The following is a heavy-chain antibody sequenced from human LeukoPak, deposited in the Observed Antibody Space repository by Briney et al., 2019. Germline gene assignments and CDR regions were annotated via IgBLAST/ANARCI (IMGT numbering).Heavy chain of an antibody. D-gene: IGHD5-12*01. V-gene: IGHV3-33*06. CDR1: GFTFSSYG. CDR2: IWYDGSNK. Sequence: GGSLRLSCAVSGFTFSSYGMHWVRQAPGKGLEWVAVIWYDGSNKYYADSVKGRFTISRDNSKNTLYLQMNSLRAEDTAVYYCAKEWLENAFDIWGQGTMVTVSS. J-gene: IGHJ3*02. CDR3: AKEWLENAFDI.